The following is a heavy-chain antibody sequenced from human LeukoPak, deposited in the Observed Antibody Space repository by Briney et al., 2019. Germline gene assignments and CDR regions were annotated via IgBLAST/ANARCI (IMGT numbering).Heavy chain of an antibody. CDR3: ARGYDTTGYFSY. Sequence: ASVTVSCTPSGYTFTSYPLNWVRQAPGQGLEWMGWINTNTGNPTYAQGFTGRFVFSSDTSVTTAYLQISSLKAEDTAVYYCARGYDTTGYFSYWGQGTLSPSPQ. CDR2: INTNTGNP. D-gene: IGHD3-22*01. J-gene: IGHJ4*02. V-gene: IGHV7-4-1*02. CDR1: GYTFTSYP.